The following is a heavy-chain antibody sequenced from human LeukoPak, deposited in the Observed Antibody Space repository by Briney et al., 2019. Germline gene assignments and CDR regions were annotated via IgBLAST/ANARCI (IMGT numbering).Heavy chain of an antibody. D-gene: IGHD1-26*01. CDR2: ISGSGGST. J-gene: IGHJ4*02. V-gene: IGHV3-23*01. Sequence: GGSLRLSCAASGFTFSSYGMHWVRQAPGKGLEWVSAISGSGGSTYYADSVKGRFTISRDNSKNTLYLQMNSLRAEDTAVYYCAKDGSYGDSSGYYLDYWGQGTLVTVSS. CDR3: AKDGSYGDSSGYYLDY. CDR1: GFTFSSYG.